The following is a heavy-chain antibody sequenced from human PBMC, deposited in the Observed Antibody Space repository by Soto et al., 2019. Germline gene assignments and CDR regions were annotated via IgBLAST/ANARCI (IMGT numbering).Heavy chain of an antibody. Sequence: QLQLQESGPGLVKPSETLSLICTVSGVSISSTSYYWGWFRQTPGKGLEWIGSIYYIGSTYYNPSLKSRVTISVDTSKNQCSPKLSSVTAADTAVYYCARSWGGSYIDAFDIWGQGTMVTVSS. D-gene: IGHD1-26*01. J-gene: IGHJ3*02. CDR2: IYYIGST. CDR3: ARSWGGSYIDAFDI. CDR1: GVSISSTSYY. V-gene: IGHV4-39*01.